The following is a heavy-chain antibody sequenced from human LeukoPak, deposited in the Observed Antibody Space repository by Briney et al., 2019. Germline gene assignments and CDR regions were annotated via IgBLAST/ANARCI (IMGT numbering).Heavy chain of an antibody. Sequence: PGGSLRLSCAASGFTFRSYAMSWVRQAPGKGLELVSAISGSGGSTYYADSVKGRFTISRDNSKNTLDLQMNSLRAEDTAVYYCAKEDGVNYYYYYGMDVWGQGTTVTVSS. CDR3: AKEDGVNYYYYYGMDV. V-gene: IGHV3-23*01. J-gene: IGHJ6*02. D-gene: IGHD2-21*01. CDR2: ISGSGGST. CDR1: GFTFRSYA.